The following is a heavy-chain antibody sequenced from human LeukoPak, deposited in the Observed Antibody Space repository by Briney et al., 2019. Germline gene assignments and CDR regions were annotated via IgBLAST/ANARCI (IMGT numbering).Heavy chain of an antibody. CDR3: ARPNCGGDCYFSGYGMDV. V-gene: IGHV3-30*04. CDR2: ISYGGSEK. CDR1: GFSFTSYA. J-gene: IGHJ6*02. Sequence: GRSLRLSCAASGFSFTSYAMHWVRQAPGKGLEWVAAISYGGSEKYYADSVKGRFSISRDNSKNTLYLQINSLRGEDTALYYCARPNCGGDCYFSGYGMDVWGQGATVTVSS. D-gene: IGHD2-21*02.